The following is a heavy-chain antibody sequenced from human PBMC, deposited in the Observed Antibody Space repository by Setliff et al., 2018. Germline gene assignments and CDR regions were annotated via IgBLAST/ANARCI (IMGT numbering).Heavy chain of an antibody. V-gene: IGHV1-2*06. CDR2: LNPRTGGP. CDR3: AKGGGRLSISQSYFHMDV. D-gene: IGHD3-16*01. Sequence: ASVKVSCKTSGYSFTDFYIHWVRHAPGHGLEWLGRLNPRTGGPNLPQRFQGRVTVTRDTSMKTAFLEMSGLTSDDTAIFYCAKGGGRLSISQSYFHMDVWGAGTTVTVSS. CDR1: GYSFTDFY. J-gene: IGHJ6*03.